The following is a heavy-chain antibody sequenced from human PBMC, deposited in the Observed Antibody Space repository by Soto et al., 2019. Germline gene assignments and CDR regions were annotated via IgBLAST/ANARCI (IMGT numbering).Heavy chain of an antibody. V-gene: IGHV4-31*03. Sequence: QVQLQESGPELVKSSQTLSLTCTVSNGSISTNGHYWTWISQRPGKGLEWIAYIYYTGNSYYNPSLKSRLTISIDTSKNQFSPTLRSVTAADTAVYYCAREQWGFDSWGQGTLVTVS. J-gene: IGHJ4*02. CDR1: NGSISTNGHY. CDR2: IYYTGNS. D-gene: IGHD6-19*01. CDR3: AREQWGFDS.